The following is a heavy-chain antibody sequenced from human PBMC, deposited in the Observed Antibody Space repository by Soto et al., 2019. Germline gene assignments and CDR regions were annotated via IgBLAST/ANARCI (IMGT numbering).Heavy chain of an antibody. CDR3: ARGVGPNWYCKYDP. Sequence: SVKVSCKASGGTFSSYAISWVRQAPGQGLEWMGGIIPIFGTANYAQKFQGRVTITADESTSTAYMELSSLRSEDTAVYYCARGVGPNWYCKYDPRRDLPLFTIS. V-gene: IGHV1-69*13. J-gene: IGHJ5*02. CDR1: GGTFSSYA. D-gene: IGHD1-7*01. CDR2: IIPIFGTA.